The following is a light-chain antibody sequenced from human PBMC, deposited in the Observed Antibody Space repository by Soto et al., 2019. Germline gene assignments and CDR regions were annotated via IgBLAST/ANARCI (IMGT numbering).Light chain of an antibody. J-gene: IGLJ1*01. Sequence: QSALPQPASVSGSPGQSITISCTGTSSDVGLYDYVSWYQQHPGKAPQLMIYAVSNRPSGVSNRFSASKSGNTASLFISGLQAEDEADYYCRSYTSDSSDVFGSGTKVTVL. CDR1: SSDVGLYDY. V-gene: IGLV2-14*01. CDR3: RSYTSDSSDV. CDR2: AVS.